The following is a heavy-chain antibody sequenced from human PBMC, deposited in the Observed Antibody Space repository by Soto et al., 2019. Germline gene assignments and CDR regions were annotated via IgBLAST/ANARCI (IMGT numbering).Heavy chain of an antibody. D-gene: IGHD4-4*01. CDR2: ISGSGGST. CDR3: AKDLGNHSNYALLDY. V-gene: IGHV3-23*01. CDR1: GFTFRSYA. Sequence: EVQLLESGGGLVQPGGSLRLSCAASGFTFRSYAMSWVRQAPGKGQEWVSAISGSGGSTYYADSVKGRFTISRDNSKNTLYLQMNSLRAEDTAVYYCAKDLGNHSNYALLDYWGQGTLVTVSS. J-gene: IGHJ4*02.